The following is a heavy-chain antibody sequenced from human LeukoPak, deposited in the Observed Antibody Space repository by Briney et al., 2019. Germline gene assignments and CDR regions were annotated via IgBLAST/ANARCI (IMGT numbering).Heavy chain of an antibody. CDR1: GGSISRSTYY. Sequence: PSETLSLTCTVSGGSISRSTYYWGWVRQSPGKGLEWIGNVYYSGSTYYNPSLESRVTISVDTSKNQFSLKLSSVTAADTAVYYCARDGTSVQFQHWGQGTLVTVSS. J-gene: IGHJ1*01. D-gene: IGHD1-26*01. CDR3: ARDGTSVQFQH. V-gene: IGHV4-39*07. CDR2: VYYSGST.